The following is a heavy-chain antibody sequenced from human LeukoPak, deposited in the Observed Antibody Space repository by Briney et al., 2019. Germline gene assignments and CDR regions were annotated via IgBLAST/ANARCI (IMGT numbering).Heavy chain of an antibody. CDR1: GFTSSNAW. D-gene: IGHD1-26*01. J-gene: IGHJ4*02. CDR2: VKPKPDGGTA. CDR3: STSLRWDHFPGH. V-gene: IGHV3-15*01. Sequence: PGGSLRLSCAASGFTSSNAWMTWVRQAPGKGLEWLGLVKPKPDGGTADYAAPVQGRFTISRDDSTNTLYLQMNSLKTEDTAIYYCSTSLRWDHFPGHWGQGTLVTVSS.